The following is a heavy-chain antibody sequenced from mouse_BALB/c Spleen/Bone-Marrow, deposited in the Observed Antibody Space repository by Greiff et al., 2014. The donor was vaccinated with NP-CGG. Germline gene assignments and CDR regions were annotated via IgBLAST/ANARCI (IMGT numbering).Heavy chain of an antibody. D-gene: IGHD2-3*01. J-gene: IGHJ1*01. Sequence: VQLQESGPGLVAPSQSLSITCTVSGFSLTSYGVHWVRQPPGKGLEWLGVIWAGGSTNYNSALMSRLSISKDNSKSQVFLKMNSLQTDYTAMYYCARVYLWYFDFWGAGTTVTVSS. CDR1: GFSLTSYG. V-gene: IGHV2-9*02. CDR2: IWAGGST. CDR3: ARVYLWYFDF.